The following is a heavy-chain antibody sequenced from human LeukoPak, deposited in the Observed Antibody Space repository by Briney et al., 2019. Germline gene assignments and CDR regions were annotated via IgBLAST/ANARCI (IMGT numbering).Heavy chain of an antibody. CDR1: GYTFTSYY. CDR3: ARVSVAAIYFHAFDI. CDR2: INPSGGSP. D-gene: IGHD2-21*02. J-gene: IGHJ3*02. V-gene: IGHV1-46*01. Sequence: SVKVSCKAAGYTFTSYYMHWLRQAPGQGLEWMGIINPSGGSPAYAQNFQGRVTMTRDTSTSTVYMDLRSLRSEDTAVYYCARVSVAAIYFHAFDIWGQGTLVTVSS.